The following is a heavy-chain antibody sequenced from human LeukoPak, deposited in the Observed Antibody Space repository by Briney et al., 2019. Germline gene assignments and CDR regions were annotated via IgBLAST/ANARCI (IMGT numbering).Heavy chain of an antibody. D-gene: IGHD2-2*01. J-gene: IGHJ5*02. CDR3: AKRLTQYDCFDP. CDR2: TYYKSTWYN. V-gene: IGHV6-1*01. Sequence: SQTLSLTCAISGDSVSSNSVTWNRIRQSPSRGFEWLGRTYYKSTWYNDYALSVRGRITVNPDTSKNQFSLHLNSVTAEDAAVYYCAKRLTQYDCFDPWGQGILVTVSS. CDR1: GDSVSSNSVT.